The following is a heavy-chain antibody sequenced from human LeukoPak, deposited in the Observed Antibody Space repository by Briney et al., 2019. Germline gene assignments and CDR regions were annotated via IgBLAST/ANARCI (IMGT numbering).Heavy chain of an antibody. CDR1: GFTFSSYW. V-gene: IGHV3-74*01. Sequence: PGGSLRLSCAASGFTFSSYWMHWVRQAPGKGLVWVSRINSDGSSTSYADSVKGRFTISRDNAKNTLYLLMNSLRAEDTAVYYCARSDSSGWYGFDYWGQGTLVTVSS. CDR2: INSDGSST. CDR3: ARSDSSGWYGFDY. J-gene: IGHJ4*02. D-gene: IGHD6-19*01.